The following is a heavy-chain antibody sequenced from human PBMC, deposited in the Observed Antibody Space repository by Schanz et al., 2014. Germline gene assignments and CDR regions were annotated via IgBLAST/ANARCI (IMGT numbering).Heavy chain of an antibody. V-gene: IGHV3-9*02. CDR1: GFNSDDYA. J-gene: IGHJ4*02. D-gene: IGHD1-1*01. CDR2: INSVGSNT. Sequence: EVQVVESGGGLVQPGGSLRLSCTASGFNSDDYAMHWVRQDPGKGLVWVARINSVGSNTDYADSVTGRFTISRDNAKNTLYLQMNSLRAEDTAVYFCAKIERNEDWGQGTLVTVSS. CDR3: AKIERNED.